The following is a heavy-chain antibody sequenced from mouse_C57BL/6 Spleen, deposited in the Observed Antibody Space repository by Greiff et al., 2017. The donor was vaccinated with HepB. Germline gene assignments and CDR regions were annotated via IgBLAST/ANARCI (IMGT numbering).Heavy chain of an antibody. CDR2: ISDGGSYT. CDR1: GFTFSSYA. CDR3: ARRGITTVVATEYFDV. V-gene: IGHV5-4*01. Sequence: EVQVVESGGGLVKPGGSLKLSCAASGFTFSSYAMSWVRQTPEKRLEWVATISDGGSYTYYPDNVKGRFTISRDNAKNNLYLQMSHLKSEDTAMYYCARRGITTVVATEYFDVWGTGTTVTVSS. J-gene: IGHJ1*03. D-gene: IGHD1-1*01.